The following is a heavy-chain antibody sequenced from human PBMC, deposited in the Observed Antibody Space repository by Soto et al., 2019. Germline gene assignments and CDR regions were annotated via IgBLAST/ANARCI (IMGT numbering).Heavy chain of an antibody. CDR1: GLSFNTFD. CDR2: ILGRDDTT. CDR3: TKGAWLDY. V-gene: IGHV3-23*01. D-gene: IGHD5-12*01. Sequence: EVQVLESGGDLVEPGGSLRLSCAASGLSFNTFDMSWVRQAPGKGLEWVSVILGRDDTTYYADSVKGRFTISRDTFKNTLHLQMNSLIVEDTALYCCTKGAWLDYWGQGTLVTVSS. J-gene: IGHJ4*02.